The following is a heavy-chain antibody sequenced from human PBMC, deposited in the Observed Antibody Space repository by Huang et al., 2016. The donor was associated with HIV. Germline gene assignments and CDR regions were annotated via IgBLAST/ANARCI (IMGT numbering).Heavy chain of an antibody. CDR1: GGSFSGYY. J-gene: IGHJ4*02. V-gene: IGHV4-34*02. CDR3: ARRYNSRRDY. Sequence: QVQLEQWGAGLLKASETLSLTCAVYGGSFSGYYWNWLRQAPGKGLEWVGEINHSGNTNYNPTLKSRVKMSGDTSKSQFSLYLTSLSAADTGTYFCARRYNSRRDYWGRGTLVTVHS. CDR2: INHSGNT. D-gene: IGHD3-22*01.